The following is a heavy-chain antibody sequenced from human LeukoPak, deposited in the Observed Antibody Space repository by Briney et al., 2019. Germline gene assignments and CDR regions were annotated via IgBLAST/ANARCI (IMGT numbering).Heavy chain of an antibody. D-gene: IGHD1-14*01. CDR3: ARDPTTEVDVPYYFDF. Sequence: SETLSLTCAVYGVSFSGYHWNWIRQSPEKGLEWIGEINDRGYTNYNPSLKSRVTISVDTSKKQFSLKLSSVTAADTAVYYCARDPTTEVDVPYYFDFWGQGTLVAVS. CDR2: INDRGYT. J-gene: IGHJ4*02. V-gene: IGHV4-34*01. CDR1: GVSFSGYH.